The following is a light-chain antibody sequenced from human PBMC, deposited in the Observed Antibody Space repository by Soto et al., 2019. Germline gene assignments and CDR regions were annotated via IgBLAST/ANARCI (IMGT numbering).Light chain of an antibody. CDR3: SSYTAYTTYV. CDR2: DVS. J-gene: IGLJ1*01. Sequence: QSVLTQPASVSGAPGQSITISCTGTDSDVGAFNYVSWYQQFAGKAPKLIIYDVSSRPSGISNRFSGSKSDNTASLTISGLQAEDDADYFCSSYTAYTTYVFGTGTKLTVL. CDR1: DSDVGAFNY. V-gene: IGLV2-14*03.